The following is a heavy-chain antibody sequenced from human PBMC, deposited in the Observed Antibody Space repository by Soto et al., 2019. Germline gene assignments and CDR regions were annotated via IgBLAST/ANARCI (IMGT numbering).Heavy chain of an antibody. CDR3: ARAVLQLDP. J-gene: IGHJ5*02. V-gene: IGHV4-30-4*01. CDR1: GGSISSGDYY. CDR2: IFYSGST. D-gene: IGHD3-10*01. Sequence: QVQLQESGPGLVKPSQTLSLTCTVSGGSISSGDYYWSWIRQPPGKGLEWIGYIFYSGSTYYNPSLKGRVSLSVDTSKHPFPPKLSSVTAADPAVYYRARAVLQLDPWGQGTLVTVSS.